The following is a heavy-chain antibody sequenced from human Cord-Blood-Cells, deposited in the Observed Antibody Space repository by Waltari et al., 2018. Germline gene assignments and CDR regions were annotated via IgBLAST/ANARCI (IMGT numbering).Heavy chain of an antibody. CDR1: GFTFSSYA. CDR3: AKDEWGKGAFDI. CDR2: INGVGGST. Sequence: EVQLLESGGGLVQPGGSLRLSCAASGFTFSSYAMSWVRRVPGKGLGGVAAINGVGGSTYYADSVKGRFTISRDNSKNTLYLQMNSLRAEDTAVYYCAKDEWGKGAFDIWGQGTMVTVSS. V-gene: IGHV3-23*01. J-gene: IGHJ3*02. D-gene: IGHD3-16*01.